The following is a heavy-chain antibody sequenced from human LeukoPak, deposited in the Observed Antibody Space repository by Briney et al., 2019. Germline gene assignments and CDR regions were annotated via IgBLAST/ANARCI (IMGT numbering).Heavy chain of an antibody. CDR2: IWYDGSNK. J-gene: IGHJ6*02. Sequence: GRPLRLSCAASGFTFSSYGMHWVRQAPGKGLEWVAVIWYDGSNKYYADSVKGRFTISRDNSKNTLYLQMNSLRAEDTAVYYCARDTVVAVAGTSDYYYYYGMDVWGQGTTVTVSS. CDR3: ARDTVVAVAGTSDYYYYYGMDV. V-gene: IGHV3-33*01. D-gene: IGHD6-19*01. CDR1: GFTFSSYG.